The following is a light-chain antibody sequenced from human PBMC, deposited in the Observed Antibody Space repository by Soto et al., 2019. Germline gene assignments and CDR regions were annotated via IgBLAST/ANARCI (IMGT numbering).Light chain of an antibody. CDR3: QQYANSPPWT. Sequence: ENLLTHTPGTLSFSPGARVTLSCRASQSVDTFLVWYQQKPGQAPRLLISGASNRATGIPDRFRGSGSGTDFTLTINGLEPEDFAVYYCQQYANSPPWTFGQGTKVDI. CDR1: QSVDTF. J-gene: IGKJ1*01. CDR2: GAS. V-gene: IGKV3-20*01.